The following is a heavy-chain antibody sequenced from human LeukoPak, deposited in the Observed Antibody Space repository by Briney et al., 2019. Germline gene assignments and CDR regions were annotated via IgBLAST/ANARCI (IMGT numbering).Heavy chain of an antibody. J-gene: IGHJ6*03. CDR1: GYSLSSGYY. Sequence: PSETLSLTCTVSGYSLSSGYYWGWIGQPPGKGLEGIGSIYHSGSTYYNPSLKSRVTISVDTSKNQFSLKLSSVTAADTAVYYCARGGGISHYYYYMDVWGKGTTVTISS. V-gene: IGHV4-38-2*02. CDR2: IYHSGST. D-gene: IGHD6-13*01. CDR3: ARGGGISHYYYYMDV.